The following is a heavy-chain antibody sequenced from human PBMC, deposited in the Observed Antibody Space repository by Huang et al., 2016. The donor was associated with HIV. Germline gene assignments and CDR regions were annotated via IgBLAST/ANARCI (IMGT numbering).Heavy chain of an antibody. J-gene: IGHJ4*02. Sequence: QVQLVQSGAEVKKPGASVKVSCKASGYTFTLFYIHWVRQAPGQGLEWMGWSNPNSGGTNYAQKVQGRVTMTRDTAISTAYMELNRLRSDDTAVYYCALGRGSAWSPFDYWGQGTLVTVSS. CDR1: GYTFTLFY. CDR2: SNPNSGGT. V-gene: IGHV1-2*02. CDR3: ALGRGSAWSPFDY. D-gene: IGHD6-19*01.